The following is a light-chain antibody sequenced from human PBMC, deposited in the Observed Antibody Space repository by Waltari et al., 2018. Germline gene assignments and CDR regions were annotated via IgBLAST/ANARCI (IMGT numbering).Light chain of an antibody. J-gene: IGLJ2*01. V-gene: IGLV2-23*02. CDR1: SADVGGYNL. CDR2: EVH. CDR3: CSYGGVNTLGVL. Sequence: QSALTQPASVSGSPGQSITITCTGSSADVGGYNLVSWYQPLPGQAPRLLVYEVHERPSGLPSRFSGSKSGNTASLTISGLQIEDEADYYCCSYGGVNTLGVLFGGGSKLTV.